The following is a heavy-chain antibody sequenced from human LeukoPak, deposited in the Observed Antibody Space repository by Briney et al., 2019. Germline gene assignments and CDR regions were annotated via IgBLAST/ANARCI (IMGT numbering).Heavy chain of an antibody. CDR3: AKDVTYYYDSSGYYYVY. J-gene: IGHJ4*02. CDR2: IRYDGSNK. CDR1: GFTFSSYG. Sequence: GGSLRLSCAASGFTFSSYGMHWVRQAPGKGLERVPFIRYDGSNKYYADSVKGRFTISRDNSKNTLYLQMNSLRAEDTAVYYCAKDVTYYYDSSGYYYVYWGQGTLVTVSS. V-gene: IGHV3-30*02. D-gene: IGHD3-22*01.